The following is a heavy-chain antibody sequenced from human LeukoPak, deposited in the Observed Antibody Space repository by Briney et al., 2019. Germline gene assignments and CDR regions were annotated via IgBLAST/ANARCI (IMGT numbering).Heavy chain of an antibody. CDR1: GFTFSSYG. D-gene: IGHD1-7*01. J-gene: IGHJ4*02. V-gene: IGHV3-23*01. CDR2: ISDSGGST. CDR3: ARTTNGPFDY. Sequence: GGSLRLSCAASGFTFSSYGMSWVRQAPGKGLEWVSTISDSGGSTYYADSVKGRFTISRDNSKNTLYLQMNSLRAEGTAVYYCARTTNGPFDYWGQGTLVTVSS.